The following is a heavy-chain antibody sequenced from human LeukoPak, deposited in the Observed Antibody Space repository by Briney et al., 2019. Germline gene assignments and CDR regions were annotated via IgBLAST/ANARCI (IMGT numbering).Heavy chain of an antibody. CDR2: IYYSGST. CDR1: GGSISSYY. Sequence: PSETLSLTCTVSGGSISSYYWSWIRQPPGKGLEWIGYIYYSGSTNYNPSLKSRVTISVDTSKNQFSLKLSSVTAADTAVYYCARDRSGYGYTDYWGQGTLVTVSS. CDR3: ARDRSGYGYTDY. D-gene: IGHD5-12*01. J-gene: IGHJ4*02. V-gene: IGHV4-59*01.